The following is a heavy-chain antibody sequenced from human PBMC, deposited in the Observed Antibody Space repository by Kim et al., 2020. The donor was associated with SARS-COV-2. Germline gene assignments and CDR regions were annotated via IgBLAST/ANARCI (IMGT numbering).Heavy chain of an antibody. Sequence: SETLSLTCTVSGGSVSAFHCSWIRQPPGKGLEWIGQIYNSGSSNFNPSLKSRVSISLDTSKNHFSLKLSSVTAADTAVYYCAVYILGYGGRGSWGQGILVTVSS. V-gene: IGHV4-4*09. D-gene: IGHD5-18*01. CDR3: AVYILGYGGRGS. CDR1: GGSVSAFH. CDR2: IYNSGSS. J-gene: IGHJ5*02.